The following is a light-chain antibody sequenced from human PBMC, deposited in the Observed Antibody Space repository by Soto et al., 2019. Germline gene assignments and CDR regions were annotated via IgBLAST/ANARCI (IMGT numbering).Light chain of an antibody. V-gene: IGKV1-39*01. CDR1: QSISSY. CDR3: QQSYTTPYT. Sequence: DIQMTQSPSSLSASIGDRVTVTCRASQSISSYLNWYQQKPGKAPKLLIYAASSLQSGVPSKFSGSGSGTDFTLTISSLQPEGFATYYCQQSYTTPYTFGPGTKLEI. J-gene: IGKJ2*01. CDR2: AAS.